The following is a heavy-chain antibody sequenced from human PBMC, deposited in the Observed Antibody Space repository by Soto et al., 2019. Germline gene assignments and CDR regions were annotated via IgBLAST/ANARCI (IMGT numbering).Heavy chain of an antibody. CDR2: INPTGGST. CDR1: GYTFTTYF. V-gene: IGHV1-46*01. CDR3: ARDLVRGPNGMDV. J-gene: IGHJ6*02. Sequence: QVELVQSGAEVKKPGASVKISCKASGYTFTTYFMHWVRQAPGQGLEWMGIINPTGGSTTYAEKFQGRVTMTRATSPTTVYMELTSLRSDDTAVYYWARDLVRGPNGMDVWGQGTTVTV.